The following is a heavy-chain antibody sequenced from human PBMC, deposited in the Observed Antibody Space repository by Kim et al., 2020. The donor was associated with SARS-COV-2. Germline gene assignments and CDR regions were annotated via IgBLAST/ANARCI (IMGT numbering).Heavy chain of an antibody. CDR2: ISYDGNDQ. Sequence: GGSLRLSCAASGFTFSNYGMHWVRQTQGKGLEWVAVISYDGNDQYYADSVKGRFTISRDNSKNTLFLQMHNLRTEDTAVYYCAKATGILVTGKDYWGQGT. CDR3: AKATGILVTGKDY. J-gene: IGHJ4*02. CDR1: GFTFSNYG. V-gene: IGHV3-30*18. D-gene: IGHD6-19*01.